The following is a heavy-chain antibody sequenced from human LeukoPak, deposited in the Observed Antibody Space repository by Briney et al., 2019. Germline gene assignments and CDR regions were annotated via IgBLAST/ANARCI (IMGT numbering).Heavy chain of an antibody. CDR3: ARGRIAVAGTGFDY. D-gene: IGHD6-19*01. Sequence: APLKVSCKASLYTLARYYMHCMPQAPCHSPQGRAIINPSGGSTSYAQKFQGRVTMTRDTSTSTVYMELSSLRSEDTAVYYCARGRIAVAGTGFDYWGQGTLVTVSS. J-gene: IGHJ4*02. CDR2: INPSGGST. V-gene: IGHV1-46*01. CDR1: LYTLARYY.